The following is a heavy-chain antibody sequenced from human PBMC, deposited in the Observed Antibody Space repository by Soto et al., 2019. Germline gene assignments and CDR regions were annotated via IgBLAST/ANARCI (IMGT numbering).Heavy chain of an antibody. V-gene: IGHV4-59*01. CDR3: ARDRVDGYAYFDS. CDR2: TSYTGNA. CDR1: GGSLSPSY. D-gene: IGHD5-12*01. Sequence: QVQLQESGPGLVKPSETLSLTCTVSGGSLSPSYWSWIRQPPGKGLECIGYTSYTGNANYNPSLKSRVNISVDPSRNHFSLRLSSVTAADEAVYYCARDRVDGYAYFDSWGQGTLVTVSS. J-gene: IGHJ4*02.